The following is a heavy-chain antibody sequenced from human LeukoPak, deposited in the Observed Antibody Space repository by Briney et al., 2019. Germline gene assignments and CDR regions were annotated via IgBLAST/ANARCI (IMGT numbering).Heavy chain of an antibody. CDR3: AKDPNYYDSSGYHETHDY. J-gene: IGHJ4*02. CDR1: GFTFSSYA. D-gene: IGHD3-22*01. Sequence: PGGSLRLSCAASGFTFSSYAMSWVRQAPGMGLEWVSAISGSGGSTYYADSVKGRFTISRDNSKNTLYLQMNSLRAEDTAVYYCAKDPNYYDSSGYHETHDYWGQGTLVTVSS. CDR2: ISGSGGST. V-gene: IGHV3-23*01.